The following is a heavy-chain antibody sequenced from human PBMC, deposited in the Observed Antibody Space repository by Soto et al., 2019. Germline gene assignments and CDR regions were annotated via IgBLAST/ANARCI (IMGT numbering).Heavy chain of an antibody. CDR1: GGSISSGGYY. V-gene: IGHV4-31*03. Sequence: SETLSLTCTVSGGSISSGGYYWSWIRQHPGKGLEWIGYIYYSGSTYYNPSLKSRVTISVDTSKKQFSLKLSSVTAADTAVYYCARAPRLDSRRYYFDYWGQGTLVTVSS. D-gene: IGHD3-22*01. CDR2: IYYSGST. J-gene: IGHJ4*02. CDR3: ARAPRLDSRRYYFDY.